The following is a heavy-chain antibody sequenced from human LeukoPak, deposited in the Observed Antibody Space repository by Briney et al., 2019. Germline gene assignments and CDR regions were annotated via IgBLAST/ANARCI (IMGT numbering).Heavy chain of an antibody. V-gene: IGHV1-18*01. D-gene: IGHD6-19*01. CDR3: ARDRTREQWLLAGNYYYYYGMDV. Sequence: ASVKVSCKASGYTFTSYGISWVRQAPGQGLEWMGWISAYNGNTNYAQKLQGRVTMTTDTSTSTAYMERRSLRSDDTAVYYCARDRTREQWLLAGNYYYYYGMDVWGQGTTVTVSS. CDR1: GYTFTSYG. J-gene: IGHJ6*02. CDR2: ISAYNGNT.